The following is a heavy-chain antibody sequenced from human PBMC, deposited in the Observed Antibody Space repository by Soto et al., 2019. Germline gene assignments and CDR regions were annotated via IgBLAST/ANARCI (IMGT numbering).Heavy chain of an antibody. CDR2: IVVGSGNT. CDR3: AATTKGYYYGMDV. D-gene: IGHD1-26*01. CDR1: GFTFSRSA. V-gene: IGHV1-58*01. Sequence: GASVKVSFKASGFTFSRSAVQWLRQARGQRLEWIGWIVVGSGNTIYSQKFQERVTITRDMSTSTAYLELSSLRSEDTAVYYCAATTKGYYYGMDVWGQGTTVTVSS. J-gene: IGHJ6*02.